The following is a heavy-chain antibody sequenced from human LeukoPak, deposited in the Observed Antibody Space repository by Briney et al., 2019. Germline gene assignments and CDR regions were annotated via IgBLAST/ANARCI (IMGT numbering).Heavy chain of an antibody. D-gene: IGHD3-22*01. Sequence: SETLSLTCAVYGGSFSGYYWSWIRQPPGKGLEWIGEINHSGSTNYNPSLKSRVTISVDTSKNQFSLKLSSVTAADTAVYYCARRITMTPAGFGPWGQGTLVTVSS. J-gene: IGHJ5*02. V-gene: IGHV4-34*01. CDR3: ARRITMTPAGFGP. CDR2: INHSGST. CDR1: GGSFSGYY.